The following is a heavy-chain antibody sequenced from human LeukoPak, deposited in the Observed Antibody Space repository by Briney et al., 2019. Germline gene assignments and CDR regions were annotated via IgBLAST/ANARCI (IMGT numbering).Heavy chain of an antibody. V-gene: IGHV3-7*01. CDR3: ARDAGNSGYGCDL. CDR1: GFTFSSYW. J-gene: IGHJ5*02. Sequence: GGSLRLSCAASGFTFSSYWMSWVRQAPGKGLEWVANIRQDGSDKYYVDSVKGRFTISRDNAKNSLYLQMNSLRAEDTAVYYCARDAGNSGYGCDLWGQGTLVTVSS. CDR2: IRQDGSDK. D-gene: IGHD5-12*01.